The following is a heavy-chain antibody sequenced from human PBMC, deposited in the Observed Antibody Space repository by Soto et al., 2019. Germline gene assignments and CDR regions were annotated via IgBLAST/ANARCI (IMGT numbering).Heavy chain of an antibody. Sequence: GGSLRLSCAASGFTVSSNYMSWVRQAPGKGLEWVSVIYSGGSTYYADSVKGRFTISRDNSKNTLYLQMTSLRAEDTAVYYCAREDYDILTGYLGRVGAFDIWGQGTMVTVSS. CDR3: AREDYDILTGYLGRVGAFDI. J-gene: IGHJ3*02. D-gene: IGHD3-9*01. CDR2: IYSGGST. V-gene: IGHV3-53*01. CDR1: GFTVSSNY.